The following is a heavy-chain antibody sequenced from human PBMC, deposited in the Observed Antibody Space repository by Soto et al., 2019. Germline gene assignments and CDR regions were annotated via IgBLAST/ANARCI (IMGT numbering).Heavy chain of an antibody. CDR1: GFTFTSSG. Sequence: SVKASCKASGFTFTSSGVQWVRQARGQRLEWIGWIVVGSGNTNYAQKFQERVTITRDMSTSTAYMELSSLRSEDTAVYYCSTVPDDGYGAFDIWGQGTMVTVSS. CDR3: STVPDDGYGAFDI. J-gene: IGHJ3*02. V-gene: IGHV1-58*01. D-gene: IGHD3-22*01. CDR2: IVVGSGNT.